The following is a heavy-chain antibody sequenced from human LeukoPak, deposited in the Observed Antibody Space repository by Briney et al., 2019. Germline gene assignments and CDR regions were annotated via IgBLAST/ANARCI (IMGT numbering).Heavy chain of an antibody. CDR2: ISGSGGST. J-gene: IGHJ3*02. V-gene: IGHV3-23*01. D-gene: IGHD4-11*01. CDR3: AKDLSQTTLTDAFDI. CDR1: GFTFSSYA. Sequence: GGSLRLSCVASGFTFSSYAMSWVRQAPGKGLEWVSAISGSGGSTYYADSVKGRFTISRDNSKNTLYLQMNSLRAEDTAVYYCAKDLSQTTLTDAFDIWGQGTMVTVSS.